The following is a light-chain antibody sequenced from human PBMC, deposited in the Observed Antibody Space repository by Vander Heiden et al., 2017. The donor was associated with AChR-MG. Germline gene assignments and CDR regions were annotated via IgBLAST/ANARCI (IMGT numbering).Light chain of an antibody. V-gene: IGKV3-11*01. Sequence: DIVLTQSPVTLSLSPGDRATLSCRASESVSSSLAWYQQKPGQPPRLLIYEVSSRATGVPARFSASGSGTDFTLTISSLEPEDFAVYYCQQRSNWPRFTFGQGTRLEI. CDR1: ESVSSS. J-gene: IGKJ5*01. CDR2: EVS. CDR3: QQRSNWPRFT.